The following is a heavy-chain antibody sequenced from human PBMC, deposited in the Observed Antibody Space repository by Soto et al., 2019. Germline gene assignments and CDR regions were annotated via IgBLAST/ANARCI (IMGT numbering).Heavy chain of an antibody. CDR1: GFTFSSYW. D-gene: IGHD4-17*01. CDR2: IKQDGSEK. Sequence: GGSLRLSCAASGFTFSSYWMSWVRQAPGKGLEWVANIKQDGSEKYYVDSVKGRFTISRDNAKNSLYLQMNSLRAEDTAVYYWAKNLPYGNAYFTYGGQEPLAPVSS. CDR3: AKNLPYGNAYFTY. J-gene: IGHJ4*02. V-gene: IGHV3-7*01.